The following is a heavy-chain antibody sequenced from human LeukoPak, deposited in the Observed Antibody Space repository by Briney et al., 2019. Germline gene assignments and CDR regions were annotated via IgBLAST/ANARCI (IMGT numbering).Heavy chain of an antibody. CDR2: IYYSGTT. D-gene: IGHD1-26*01. CDR3: ARTWARYLDV. V-gene: IGHV4-59*12. Sequence: SETLSLTCTVSGGSISSYYWSWIRQPPGKGLEWIGYIYYSGTTQYNPSFKSRITISVDASKNQFSLRLSSVTVADTAVYFCARTWARYLDVWGRGTLVTVSS. CDR1: GGSISSYY. J-gene: IGHJ4*02.